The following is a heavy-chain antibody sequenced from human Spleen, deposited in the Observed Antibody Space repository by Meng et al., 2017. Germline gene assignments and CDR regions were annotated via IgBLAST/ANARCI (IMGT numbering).Heavy chain of an antibody. V-gene: IGHV4-34*01. Sequence: QVQLQQWGAGLLKPSETLSLTCAVHGGSFSGTYWSWSRQPPGKGLEWIGEINHSGSTDYKPSLKSRVTISVDTSKNLLSLKLTSVTAADTAVYYCAGEPGYCSGGSCYGGWFDPWGQGLLVTVAS. D-gene: IGHD2-15*01. CDR3: AGEPGYCSGGSCYGGWFDP. J-gene: IGHJ5*02. CDR1: GGSFSGTY. CDR2: INHSGST.